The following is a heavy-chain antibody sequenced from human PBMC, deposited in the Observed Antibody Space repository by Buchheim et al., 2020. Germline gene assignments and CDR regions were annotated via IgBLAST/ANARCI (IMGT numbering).Heavy chain of an antibody. Sequence: QVQLQESGPGLVKPSQTLSLTCTVSGGSISSGGYYWSWIRQHPGKGLEWIGYIYYSGSTYYNPSLKSRVTISVDPSQNQFSLKLSSVTAADTAVYYCARMNETYYYDSSGYYFFDYWGQGTL. J-gene: IGHJ4*02. CDR1: GGSISSGGYY. CDR2: IYYSGST. V-gene: IGHV4-31*03. D-gene: IGHD3-22*01. CDR3: ARMNETYYYDSSGYYFFDY.